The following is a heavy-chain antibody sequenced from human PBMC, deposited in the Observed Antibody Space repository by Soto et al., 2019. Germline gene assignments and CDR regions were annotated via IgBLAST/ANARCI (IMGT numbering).Heavy chain of an antibody. V-gene: IGHV3-30-3*01. D-gene: IGHD6-19*01. Sequence: QVQLVESGGGVVQPGRSLRLSCAASGFTFSRYAMHWVRQAPGKGLEWVTIISYDGSNKDYADSVKGRFTISRDNSRNTLYLQMNSLRAEDTALYYCASLYSSDSGPWGDSHYYYGMDVWGQGTTVTVSS. CDR1: GFTFSRYA. CDR2: ISYDGSNK. CDR3: ASLYSSDSGPWGDSHYYYGMDV. J-gene: IGHJ6*02.